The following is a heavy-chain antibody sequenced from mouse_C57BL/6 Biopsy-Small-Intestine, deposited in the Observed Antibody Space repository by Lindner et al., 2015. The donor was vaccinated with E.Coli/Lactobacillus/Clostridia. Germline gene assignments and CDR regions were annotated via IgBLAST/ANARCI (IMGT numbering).Heavy chain of an antibody. CDR1: GYAFSNSW. CDR2: IYPGDGDD. J-gene: IGHJ4*01. V-gene: IGHV1-82*01. Sequence: VQLQESGPELVKPGASVKISCKASGYAFSNSWMNWVKQRPGKGLEWIGRIYPGDGDDNYNGKFKGKATLTADRSSSTAYMQLSSLTSEDSAVYFCARDYSNYAMDYWGQGTSVTVSS. CDR3: ARDYSNYAMDY. D-gene: IGHD2-5*01.